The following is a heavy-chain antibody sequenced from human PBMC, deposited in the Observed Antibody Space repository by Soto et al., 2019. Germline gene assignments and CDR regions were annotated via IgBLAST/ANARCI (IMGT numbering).Heavy chain of an antibody. J-gene: IGHJ5*02. V-gene: IGHV1-18*04. CDR3: ARDPYYDSSGYHWFDP. CDR2: ISAYNGNT. D-gene: IGHD3-22*01. Sequence: GASVKVSCKASGYTFTSYGISWVRQAPGQGLEWMGWISAYNGNTNYAQKLQGRVTMTTDTSTSTAYMELRSLRSDDTAVYYCARDPYYDSSGYHWFDPWGQGTLVTVSS. CDR1: GYTFTSYG.